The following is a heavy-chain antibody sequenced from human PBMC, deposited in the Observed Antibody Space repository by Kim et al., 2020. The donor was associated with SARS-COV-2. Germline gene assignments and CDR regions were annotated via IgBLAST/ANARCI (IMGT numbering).Heavy chain of an antibody. J-gene: IGHJ6*03. D-gene: IGHD4-4*01. Sequence: SVKVSCKASGGTFSSYAISWVRQAPGQGLEWMGRIIPILGIANYAQKFQGRVTITADKSTSTAYMELSSLRSEDTAVYYCARDRYTVTAYYYYMDVWGKGTTVTVSS. CDR3: ARDRYTVTAYYYYMDV. CDR1: GGTFSSYA. V-gene: IGHV1-69*04. CDR2: IIPILGIA.